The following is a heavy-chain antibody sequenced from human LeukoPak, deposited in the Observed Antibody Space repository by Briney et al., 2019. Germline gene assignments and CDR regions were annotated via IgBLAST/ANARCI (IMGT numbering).Heavy chain of an antibody. Sequence: SVKVSCTASGGTFSSYAISWVRQAPGQGLEWMGGIIPIFGTANYAQKFQGRVTITADESTSTAYMELSSLRSEDTAVYYCATSGIFGVVNQVRYYYYGMDVWGQGTTVTVSS. D-gene: IGHD3-3*01. CDR3: ATSGIFGVVNQVRYYYYGMDV. CDR2: IIPIFGTA. V-gene: IGHV1-69*13. J-gene: IGHJ6*02. CDR1: GGTFSSYA.